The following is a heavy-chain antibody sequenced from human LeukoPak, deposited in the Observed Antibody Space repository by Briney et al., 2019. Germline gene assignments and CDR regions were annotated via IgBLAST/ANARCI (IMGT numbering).Heavy chain of an antibody. CDR3: ARVDYGDYVVQH. Sequence: GGSLRLSCAASGFTFSSYAMSWVRQAPGKGLEWVSAISGSGGSTYYADSVKGRFTISRDNSKNTLYLQMNSLRAEDTAVYYCARVDYGDYVVQHWGRGTLVTVSS. J-gene: IGHJ1*01. CDR2: ISGSGGST. V-gene: IGHV3-23*01. D-gene: IGHD4-17*01. CDR1: GFTFSSYA.